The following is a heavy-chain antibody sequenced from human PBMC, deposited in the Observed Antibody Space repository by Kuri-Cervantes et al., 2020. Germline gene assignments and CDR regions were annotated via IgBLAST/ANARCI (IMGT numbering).Heavy chain of an antibody. CDR1: GYTLTTYF. CDR2: INPNSGDT. V-gene: IGHV1-2*02. D-gene: IGHD1-1*01. Sequence: VKVSCKASGYTLTTYFIHWVRQVPGQGLEWMGWINPNSGDTNYAQNFQGRVTMTRDTSIGTAYMELNRLTSDDTAVYFCARTVTNIDMDVWGKGTTVTVSS. CDR3: ARTVTNIDMDV. J-gene: IGHJ6*03.